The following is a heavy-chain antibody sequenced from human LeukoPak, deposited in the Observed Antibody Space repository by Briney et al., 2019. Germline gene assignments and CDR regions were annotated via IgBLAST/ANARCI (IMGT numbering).Heavy chain of an antibody. CDR3: ARGGSLSYYDSSGLPFDY. V-gene: IGHV4-34*01. CDR2: INHSGST. Sequence: PSETLSLTCAVYGGSFSGYYWSWIRQPPGEGLEWIGEINHSGSTNYNPSLKSRVTISVDTSKNQFSLKLSSVTAADTAVYYCARGGSLSYYDSSGLPFDYWGQGTLVTVSS. D-gene: IGHD3-22*01. J-gene: IGHJ4*02. CDR1: GGSFSGYY.